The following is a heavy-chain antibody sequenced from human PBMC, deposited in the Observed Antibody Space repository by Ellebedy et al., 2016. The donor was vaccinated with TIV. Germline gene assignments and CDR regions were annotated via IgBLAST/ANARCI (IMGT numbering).Heavy chain of an antibody. CDR2: INPSDGRT. D-gene: IGHD3-10*01. J-gene: IGHJ6*02. CDR3: AREFSALWFGESLSGMDV. CDR1: GYTFTSYY. V-gene: IGHV1-46*04. Sequence: ASVKVSCKASGYTFTSYYVHWVRQAPGQGLEWMGIINPSDGRTTYAQELQGRVTVTRDTSTNTAYMEVRSLRSDDTAVYYCAREFSALWFGESLSGMDVWGQGTTVTVSS.